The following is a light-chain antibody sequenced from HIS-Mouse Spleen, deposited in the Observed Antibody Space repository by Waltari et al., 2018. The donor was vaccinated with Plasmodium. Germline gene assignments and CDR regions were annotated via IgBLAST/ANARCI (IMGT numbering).Light chain of an antibody. J-gene: IGLJ2*01. CDR3: SSYAGSNNLV. V-gene: IGLV2-8*01. CDR1: SSDVGGYNH. Sequence: QSALTQPPSASGSPGQSVTLSCTGTSSDVGGYNHVPWYQQHPGKAPKLMIYEVSKRPSGVPDRFSGSKSGNTASLTVSGLQAEDEADYYCSSYAGSNNLVFGGGTKLTVL. CDR2: EVS.